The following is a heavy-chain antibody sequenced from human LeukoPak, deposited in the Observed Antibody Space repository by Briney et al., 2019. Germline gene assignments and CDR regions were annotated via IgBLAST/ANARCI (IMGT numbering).Heavy chain of an antibody. CDR3: ARAVGGDRHYFDY. CDR1: GGSISSSSYY. J-gene: IGHJ4*02. CDR2: IYYSGST. V-gene: IGHV4-39*07. Sequence: SETLSLTCTVSGGSISSSSYYWGWIRQPPGKGLEWIGSIYYSGSTYYNPSLKSRVTIPVDTSKNQFSLKLSSVTAADTAVYYCARAVGGDRHYFDYWGQGTLVTVSS. D-gene: IGHD2-21*02.